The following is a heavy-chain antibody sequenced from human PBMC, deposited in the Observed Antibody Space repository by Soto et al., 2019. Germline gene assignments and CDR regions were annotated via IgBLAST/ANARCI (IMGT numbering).Heavy chain of an antibody. CDR1: GGSFSGYY. V-gene: IGHV4-59*01. Sequence: PSETLSLTCAVYGGSFSGYYWSWIRQPPGKGLEWIGYIYYSGSTNYNPSLKSRVTISVDTSKNQFSLKLSSVTAADTAVYYCARDTANTYYYYGMDVWGQGTTVTVSS. D-gene: IGHD5-18*01. CDR3: ARDTANTYYYYGMDV. J-gene: IGHJ6*02. CDR2: IYYSGST.